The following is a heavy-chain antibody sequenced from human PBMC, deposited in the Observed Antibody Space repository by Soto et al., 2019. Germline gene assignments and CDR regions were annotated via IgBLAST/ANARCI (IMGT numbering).Heavy chain of an antibody. D-gene: IGHD5-12*01. CDR1: GFTFSSYA. Sequence: QVQLVESGGGVVQPGRSLRLSCAASGFTFSSYAMHWVRQAPGKGLEWVAVISYDGSNKYYADSVKGRFTISRDNSKNPLYLQMNSLRAEDTAVYYCARGEVATITGYFDYWGQGTLVTVSS. CDR3: ARGEVATITGYFDY. CDR2: ISYDGSNK. J-gene: IGHJ4*02. V-gene: IGHV3-30-3*01.